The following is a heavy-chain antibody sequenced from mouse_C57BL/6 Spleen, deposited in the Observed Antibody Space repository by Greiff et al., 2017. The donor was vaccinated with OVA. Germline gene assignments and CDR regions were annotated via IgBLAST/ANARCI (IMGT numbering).Heavy chain of an antibody. J-gene: IGHJ2*01. CDR3: ARNDGYYGGYYFDY. Sequence: LVESGPELVKPGASVKISCKASGYAFSSSWMNWVKQRPGKGLEWIGRIYPGDGDTNYNGKFKGKATLTADKSSSTAYMQLSSLTSEDSAVYFCARNDGYYGGYYFDYWGQGTTLTVSS. CDR1: GYAFSSSW. V-gene: IGHV1-82*01. CDR2: IYPGDGDT. D-gene: IGHD2-3*01.